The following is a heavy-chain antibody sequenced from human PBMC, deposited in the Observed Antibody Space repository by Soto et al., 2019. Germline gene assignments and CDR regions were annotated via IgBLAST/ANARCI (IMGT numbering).Heavy chain of an antibody. V-gene: IGHV4-4*02. Sequence: QVQLQESGPGLVKPSGTLSLTCAVSAGSFTSNNWWTWVRQPPGQGLERIGEIYRTGSTNYNPSLKTRVTLSLDKSENQFSLKVTSLTAADTAVYYCASRDPGTSVDYWGQGTLVTVSS. CDR3: ASRDPGTSVDY. J-gene: IGHJ4*02. CDR2: IYRTGST. CDR1: AGSFTSNNW. D-gene: IGHD1-7*01.